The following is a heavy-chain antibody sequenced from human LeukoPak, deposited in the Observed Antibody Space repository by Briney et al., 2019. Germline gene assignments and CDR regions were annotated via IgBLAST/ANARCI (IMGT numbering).Heavy chain of an antibody. CDR3: ARDLRYGYDSSKTFDI. CDR1: GYTFTGYY. Sequence: ASVKVPCKASGYTFTGYYMHWVRQAPGQGLEWMGRINPNSGGTNYAQKFQGRVTMTRDTSISTAYMELSRLRSDDTAVYYCARDLRYGYDSSKTFDIWGRGTMVTVSS. V-gene: IGHV1-2*06. D-gene: IGHD3-22*01. J-gene: IGHJ3*02. CDR2: INPNSGGT.